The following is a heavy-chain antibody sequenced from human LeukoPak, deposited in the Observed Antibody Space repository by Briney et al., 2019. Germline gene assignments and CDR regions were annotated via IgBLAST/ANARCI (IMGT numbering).Heavy chain of an antibody. D-gene: IGHD3-10*01. CDR1: RFTFSIYA. CDR3: ARDSGEYYYGSGIIEYYFDY. V-gene: IGHV3-30-3*01. Sequence: GGSLRLSCAASRFTFSIYAMNWVRQAPGKGLEWVAVISYDGSNKYYADSVKGRFTISRDNSKNTLYLQMNSLRAEDTAVYYCARDSGEYYYGSGIIEYYFDYWGQGTLVTVSS. J-gene: IGHJ4*02. CDR2: ISYDGSNK.